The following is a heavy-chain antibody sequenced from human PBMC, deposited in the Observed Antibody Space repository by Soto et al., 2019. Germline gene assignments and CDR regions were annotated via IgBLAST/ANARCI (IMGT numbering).Heavy chain of an antibody. CDR2: ISAYNGNT. CDR3: ASEGDVWLADNYFDS. J-gene: IGHJ4*02. V-gene: IGHV1-18*01. Sequence: QVQLVQSGAEVKKPGASVKVSCKASGYTFTSYGISWVRQAPGQGLEWMGWISAYNGNTNYAQKLQGRVTMTTDTSTSTAYMERSSMRYDEKAVHYCASEGDVWLADNYFDSWGQGILVTVSS. CDR1: GYTFTSYG. D-gene: IGHD6-19*01.